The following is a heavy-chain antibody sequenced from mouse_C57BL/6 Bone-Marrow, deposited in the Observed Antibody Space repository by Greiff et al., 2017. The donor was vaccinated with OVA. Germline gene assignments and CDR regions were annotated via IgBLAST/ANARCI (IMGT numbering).Heavy chain of an antibody. CDR1: GFNIKDYY. CDR2: IDPEDGET. Sequence: EVMLVESGAELVKPGASVKLSCTASGFNIKDYYMHWVKQRTEQGLEWIGRIDPEDGETKYAPKFQGKATITADTSSNTAYLQLSSLTSEDTAVYYCARDGNYVRWYFDVWGTGTTVTVSS. J-gene: IGHJ1*03. CDR3: ARDGNYVRWYFDV. D-gene: IGHD2-1*01. V-gene: IGHV14-2*01.